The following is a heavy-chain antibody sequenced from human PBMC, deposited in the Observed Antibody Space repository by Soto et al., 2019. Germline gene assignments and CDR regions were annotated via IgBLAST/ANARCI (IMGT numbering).Heavy chain of an antibody. V-gene: IGHV1-3*01. CDR2: INAGNGNR. Sequence: QVQLVQSGAEVKKPGASVKVSCKASGYTFTSYAMHWVRQAPGQRLEWMGWINAGNGNRKYSQKFQGRVTITRETSASTAYMELSSLRSEDTAVYYCARDSPPSDYWGQGTLVTVSS. J-gene: IGHJ4*02. CDR1: GYTFTSYA. CDR3: ARDSPPSDY.